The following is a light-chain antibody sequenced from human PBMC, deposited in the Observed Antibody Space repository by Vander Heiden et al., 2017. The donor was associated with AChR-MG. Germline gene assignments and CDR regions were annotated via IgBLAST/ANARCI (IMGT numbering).Light chain of an antibody. CDR3: QQFGSSSWT. CDR2: GAS. CDR1: QSVSSNY. Sequence: ELVLTQSPGTLSLSPGERATLSCRASQSVSSNYLAWYQQKPGRAPRLLVYGASSRATGIQDRFSGSGSGTDFTLTISRLEPEDFAVYYCQQFGSSSWTFGQGTKVEIK. V-gene: IGKV3-20*01. J-gene: IGKJ1*01.